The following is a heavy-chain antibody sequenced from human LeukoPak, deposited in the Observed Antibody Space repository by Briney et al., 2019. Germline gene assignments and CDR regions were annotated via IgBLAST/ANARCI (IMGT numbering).Heavy chain of an antibody. Sequence: GGSLRLSCAASGFTFSSYAMSWVRQAPGKGLGCVSTMSGSGSITRYADSVKGRFIISRDNSKNTLYLQMNSLRAEDTAIYYCAKGPWDLPHAFDIWGLGTMVTVSS. D-gene: IGHD1-26*01. CDR1: GFTFSSYA. CDR2: MSGSGSIT. V-gene: IGHV3-23*01. J-gene: IGHJ3*02. CDR3: AKGPWDLPHAFDI.